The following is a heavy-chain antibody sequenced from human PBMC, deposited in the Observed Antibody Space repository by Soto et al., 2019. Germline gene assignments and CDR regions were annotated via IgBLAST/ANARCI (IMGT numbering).Heavy chain of an antibody. CDR1: GGSISSYY. J-gene: IGHJ6*03. D-gene: IGHD6-13*01. CDR3: ARGLAAARYYYMDA. CDR2: IYYSGST. V-gene: IGHV4-59*01. Sequence: SETLSLTCTVSGGSISSYYWSWIRQPPGKGLEWIGYIYYSGSTNYNPSLKSRVTISVDTSKNQFSLKLSSVTAADTAVYYCARGLAAARYYYMDAWGKGTTVTVSS.